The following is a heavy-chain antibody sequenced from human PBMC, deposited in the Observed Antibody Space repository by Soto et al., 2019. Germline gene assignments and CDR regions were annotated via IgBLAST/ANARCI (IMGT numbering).Heavy chain of an antibody. Sequence: PGGSLRLSCAASGFTFSSYSMNWVRQAPGKGLEWVSSISSSSSYIYYADSVKGRFTISRDNAKNSLYLQMNSLRAEDTAVYYCARVKVVATISAKYYYYYGMDVWGQGTTVTVSS. V-gene: IGHV3-21*01. CDR1: GFTFSSYS. CDR2: ISSSSSYI. J-gene: IGHJ6*02. D-gene: IGHD5-12*01. CDR3: ARVKVVATISAKYYYYYGMDV.